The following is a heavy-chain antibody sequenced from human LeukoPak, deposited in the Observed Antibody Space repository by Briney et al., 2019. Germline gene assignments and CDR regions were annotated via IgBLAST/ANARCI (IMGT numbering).Heavy chain of an antibody. J-gene: IGHJ4*02. V-gene: IGHV4-59*01. Sequence: SETLSLTCSVSGGSISSYYWTWIRQSPGTGLEWIGYIHDSVNTDYNPSLKSRVAISVDTSNKQFSLKLNSVTAADTAVYYCARGRITICGLVTPHIDYWGQGTLVTVSS. CDR2: IHDSVNT. CDR3: ARGRITICGLVTPHIDY. CDR1: GGSISSYY. D-gene: IGHD3-3*01.